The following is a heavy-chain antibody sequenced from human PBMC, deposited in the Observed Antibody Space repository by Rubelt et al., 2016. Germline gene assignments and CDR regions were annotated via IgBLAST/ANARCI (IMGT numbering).Heavy chain of an antibody. D-gene: IGHD4-23*01. V-gene: IGHV3-74*01. CDR1: GFTFSSYW. J-gene: IGHJ4*02. CDR3: ARELGNSVLPVDY. CDR2: INGDGSRT. Sequence: EVQLVESGGGLVQPGGSLRLSCTASGFTFSSYWMHWVRQTPEKGLVWVARINGDGSRTNYADSVEGRFTISRDNAKKVLYLQMNGLRVEDTAVYYCARELGNSVLPVDYWGQGTLVTVSS.